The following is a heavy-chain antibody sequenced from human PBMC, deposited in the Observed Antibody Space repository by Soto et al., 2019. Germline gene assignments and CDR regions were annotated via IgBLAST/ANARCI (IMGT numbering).Heavy chain of an antibody. Sequence: GGSLRLSCAASGFTFSSYAMSWVRQAPGKGLEWVSAISGSGGSTYYADSVKGRFTISRDNSKNTPYLQMNSLRAEGTAVYYCAKDLVFVGTSPEASNGFDPWGQGTLVTVSS. J-gene: IGHJ5*02. V-gene: IGHV3-23*01. CDR1: GFTFSSYA. CDR2: ISGSGGST. D-gene: IGHD3-10*02. CDR3: AKDLVFVGTSPEASNGFDP.